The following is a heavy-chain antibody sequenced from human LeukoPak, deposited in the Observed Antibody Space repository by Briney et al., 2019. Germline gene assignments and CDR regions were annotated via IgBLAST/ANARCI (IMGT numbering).Heavy chain of an antibody. CDR3: ARRSVPGSLHVNWFDP. V-gene: IGHV1-8*01. J-gene: IGHJ5*02. CDR2: MNPNSGNT. Sequence: ASVKVSCKASGYAFTTYDINWVRQATGQGLEWMGWMNPNSGNTGYAQKFQGRVTMTRNTSISTAYMELSSLRSEDTAVYYCARRSVPGSLHVNWFDPWGQGTLVTVSS. D-gene: IGHD3-10*02. CDR1: GYAFTTYD.